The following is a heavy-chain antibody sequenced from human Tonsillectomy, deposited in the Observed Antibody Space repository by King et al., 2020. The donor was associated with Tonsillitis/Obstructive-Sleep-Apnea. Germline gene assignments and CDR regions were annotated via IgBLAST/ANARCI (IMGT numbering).Heavy chain of an antibody. CDR3: ARRNFDGHYYYYMDV. CDR1: GYSFTSYW. D-gene: IGHD3-9*01. J-gene: IGHJ6*03. V-gene: IGHV5-10-1*01. Sequence: VQLVQSGAEVKKPGESLRISCKGSGYSFTSYWIDWVRQMPGKGLEWMGTIDPSDSYINYSPSFQGHVTISSDKSISTAYLQWSSLKASDTAMYYCARRNFDGHYYYYMDVWGKGTTVTVSS. CDR2: IDPSDSYI.